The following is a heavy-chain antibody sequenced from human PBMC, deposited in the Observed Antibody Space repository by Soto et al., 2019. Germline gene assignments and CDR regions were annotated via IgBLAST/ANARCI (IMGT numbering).Heavy chain of an antibody. CDR1: GFSLSADGVG. CDR2: IYWDDDQ. Sequence: QITLKESGPTLVKPTQTLTLTCTFSGFSLSADGVGVGWIRHSQGKALEWLALIYWDDDQRYSPSLKTRLTNTKDTSKNLVDLTMTNMDPVDTATYYCAHAYGGTSWPNDAFDVWGQGPVVNLSS. CDR3: AHAYGGTSWPNDAFDV. D-gene: IGHD2-2*01. V-gene: IGHV2-5*02. J-gene: IGHJ3*01.